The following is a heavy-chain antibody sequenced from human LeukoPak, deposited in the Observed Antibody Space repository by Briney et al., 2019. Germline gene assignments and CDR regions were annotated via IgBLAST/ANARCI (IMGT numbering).Heavy chain of an antibody. V-gene: IGHV3-66*01. Sequence: GGSLRLSCAASGFTFSSYAMHWVRQAPGKGLEWVSVIYSGGGTYSADSVKGRFTISRDNSKNTLYLQMNSLRAEDTAVYYCARDNWNYSFDYWGQGTLVTVSS. D-gene: IGHD1-7*01. CDR3: ARDNWNYSFDY. J-gene: IGHJ4*02. CDR1: GFTFSSYA. CDR2: IYSGGGT.